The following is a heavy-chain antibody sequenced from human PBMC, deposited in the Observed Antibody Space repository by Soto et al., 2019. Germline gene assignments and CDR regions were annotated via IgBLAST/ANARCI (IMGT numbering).Heavy chain of an antibody. J-gene: IGHJ4*02. CDR2: INHSGST. Sequence: SETLSLTCAVYGGSFSGYYWSWIRQPPGKGLEWIGEINHSGSTNYNPSLKSRVTISVDTSKNQFSLKLSSVTAADTAVYYCARHRGVHSSGFYYFDHWGQGTLVTVSS. CDR1: GGSFSGYY. D-gene: IGHD3-22*01. CDR3: ARHRGVHSSGFYYFDH. V-gene: IGHV4-34*01.